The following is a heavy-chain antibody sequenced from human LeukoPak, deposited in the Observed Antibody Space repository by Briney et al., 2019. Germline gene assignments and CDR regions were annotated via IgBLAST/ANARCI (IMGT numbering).Heavy chain of an antibody. Sequence: SQTLSLTCTVSGDSISSGNYYWTWIRQPAGKGLEWIGRIYTSGNSNYNPSLKSQVTISMDTSKNQFSLNLNSVTAADTAVYYCARDRAGDSFDIWGQGTMVTVSS. V-gene: IGHV4-61*02. CDR2: IYTSGNS. D-gene: IGHD7-27*01. J-gene: IGHJ3*02. CDR3: ARDRAGDSFDI. CDR1: GDSISSGNYY.